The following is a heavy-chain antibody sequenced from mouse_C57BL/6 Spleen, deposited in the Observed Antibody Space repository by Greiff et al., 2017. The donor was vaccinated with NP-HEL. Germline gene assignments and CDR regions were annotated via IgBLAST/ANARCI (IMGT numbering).Heavy chain of an antibody. V-gene: IGHV1-18*01. CDR1: GYTFTDYN. D-gene: IGHD1-1*01. CDR3: ARRYYGSSPAWFAY. Sequence: VQLQQSGPELVKPGASVKIPCKASGYTFTDYNMDWVKQSHGKSLEWIGDINPNNGGTIYNQKFKGKATLTVDKSSSTAYMELRSLTSEDTAVYYCARRYYGSSPAWFAYWGQGTLVTVSA. J-gene: IGHJ3*01. CDR2: INPNNGGT.